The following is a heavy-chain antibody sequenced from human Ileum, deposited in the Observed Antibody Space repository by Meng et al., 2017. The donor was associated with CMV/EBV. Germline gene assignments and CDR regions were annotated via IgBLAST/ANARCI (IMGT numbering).Heavy chain of an antibody. CDR1: NFSISSGYY. J-gene: IGHJ5*01. Sequence: SETLSLTCTVSNFSISSGYYWGWIRQPPGKGLEFLASIYQTGTTFSNPSLKSRLSISVDTSKYQFSLTFASVTAADTAVYYCGRGPRHADPSVDSWGRGILVTVSS. CDR2: IYQTGTT. CDR3: GRGPRHADPSVDS. V-gene: IGHV4-38-2*02.